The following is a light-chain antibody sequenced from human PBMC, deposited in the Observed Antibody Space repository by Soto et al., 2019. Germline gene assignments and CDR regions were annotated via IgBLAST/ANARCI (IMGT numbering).Light chain of an antibody. CDR1: QTISSW. Sequence: DIRMTQSPSTLSGSVGDRATITCRASQTISSWLAWYQQKPGKAPKLLIYKASTLKSGVPSRFSGSGSGTEFTLTISSLQPDEFATYYCKHYNSYSEAFGQGTKVDIK. CDR3: KHYNSYSEA. J-gene: IGKJ1*01. CDR2: KAS. V-gene: IGKV1-5*03.